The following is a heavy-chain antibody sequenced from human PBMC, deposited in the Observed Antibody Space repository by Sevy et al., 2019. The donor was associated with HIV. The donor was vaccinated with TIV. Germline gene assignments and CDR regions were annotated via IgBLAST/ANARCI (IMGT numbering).Heavy chain of an antibody. D-gene: IGHD1-26*01. J-gene: IGHJ4*02. CDR1: GGSITSLY. CDR2: IYYNGHI. Sequence: SETLSLTCTVSGGSITSLYWNWIRQPPGKGLEWIANIYYNGHINYNPSLKSRVTLSLATSKNQFSLRLSSVTAADTAMYYCAGENAWGRGYSWGQGTLVTVSP. V-gene: IGHV4-59*08. CDR3: AGENAWGRGYS.